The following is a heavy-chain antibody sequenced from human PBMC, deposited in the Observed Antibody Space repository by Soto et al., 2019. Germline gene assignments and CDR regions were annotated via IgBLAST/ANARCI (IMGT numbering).Heavy chain of an antibody. CDR3: ERRYKTGEYSSSWLDY. D-gene: IGHD6-13*01. CDR2: IYWDDDK. Sequence: QITLKESGPTLVKPTQTLTLTCTFSGFSLSTSGVGVGWIRQPPGKALEWLALIYWDDDKRYSPSLKSRLTITKDTSKNQVVLTMTNVDPVDTATYYCERRYKTGEYSSSWLDYWGQGTLVTVSS. J-gene: IGHJ4*02. CDR1: GFSLSTSGVG. V-gene: IGHV2-5*02.